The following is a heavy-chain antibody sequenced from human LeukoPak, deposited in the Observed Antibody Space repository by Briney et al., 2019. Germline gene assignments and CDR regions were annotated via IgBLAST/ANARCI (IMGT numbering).Heavy chain of an antibody. J-gene: IGHJ4*02. V-gene: IGHV6-1*01. CDR2: TYYRSKWYN. CDR1: GDSVSSNTAA. D-gene: IGHD3-3*02. CDR3: ARSISSGGFRPDY. Sequence: SQTLSLTCAISGDSVSSNTAAWNWIRQSPSRGLGWLGRTYYRSKWYNDYAVSVKSRITINPDTSKNQFSLQLYSVTPEDTAVYYCARSISSGGFRPDYWGQGTLVTVSS.